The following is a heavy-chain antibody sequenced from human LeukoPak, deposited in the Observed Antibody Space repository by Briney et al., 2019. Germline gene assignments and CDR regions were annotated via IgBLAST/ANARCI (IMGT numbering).Heavy chain of an antibody. V-gene: IGHV3-7*01. CDR3: ARDLPATPHENDY. J-gene: IGHJ4*02. Sequence: GGSLRLSCAASGFTFSSYWMSWVRQAPGKGLEWVANINQDGSEKYYVDSAKGRFAISRDNAKNSLYLQMNSLRAEDTAVYYCARDLPATPHENDYWGQGTLVTVSS. D-gene: IGHD2-2*01. CDR2: INQDGSEK. CDR1: GFTFSSYW.